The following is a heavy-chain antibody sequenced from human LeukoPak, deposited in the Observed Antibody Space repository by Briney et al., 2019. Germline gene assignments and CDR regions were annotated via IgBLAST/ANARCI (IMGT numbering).Heavy chain of an antibody. CDR1: SGSISTYY. Sequence: PSETLSLTCIVSSGSISTYYWNWIRQPPGKGLEWIGYIYHSGSTNYNPSLQSRVTISVDTSKNQFSLKLSSVTAADTAVYYCARVPRHKSWFDPWGQGTLVTVSS. CDR3: ARVPRHKSWFDP. V-gene: IGHV4-59*12. D-gene: IGHD4/OR15-4a*01. CDR2: IYHSGST. J-gene: IGHJ5*02.